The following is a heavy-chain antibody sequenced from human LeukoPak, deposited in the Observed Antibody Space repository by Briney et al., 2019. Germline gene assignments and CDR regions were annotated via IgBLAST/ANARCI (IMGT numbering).Heavy chain of an antibody. CDR2: INPNSGGT. CDR1: GYTFTGYY. CDR3: ARGLKRWLQFSYFDY. Sequence: ASVKVSCKASGYTFTGYYMHWVRQAPGQGLEWMGWINPNSGGTNYAQKFQGRVTMTRDTSISTAYMELSRLRSDDTAVYYCARGLKRWLQFSYFDYWGQGTLVTVSS. V-gene: IGHV1-2*02. D-gene: IGHD5-24*01. J-gene: IGHJ4*02.